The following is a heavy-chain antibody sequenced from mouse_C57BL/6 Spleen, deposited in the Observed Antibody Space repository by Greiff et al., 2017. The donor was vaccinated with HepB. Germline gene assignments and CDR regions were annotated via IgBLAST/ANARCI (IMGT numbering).Heavy chain of an antibody. D-gene: IGHD1-1*01. CDR2: INPNNGGT. V-gene: IGHV1-22*01. Sequence: EVQLQQSGPELVKPGASVKMSCKASGYTFTDYNMHWVKQSHGKSLEWIGYINPNNGGTSYNQKFKGKATLTVNKSSSTAYMELRSLTSEDSAVYYCAKDYYGSSYPHWYFDVWGTGTTVTVSS. CDR3: AKDYYGSSYPHWYFDV. CDR1: GYTFTDYN. J-gene: IGHJ1*03.